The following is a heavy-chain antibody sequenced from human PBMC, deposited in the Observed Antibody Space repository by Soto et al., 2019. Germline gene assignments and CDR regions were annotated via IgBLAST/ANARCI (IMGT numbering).Heavy chain of an antibody. CDR2: IYYSGST. D-gene: IGHD3-22*01. Sequence: PSETLSLTCTVSGGSISSYYWSWIRQPPGKGLEWIGSIYYSGSTYYNPSLKSRVTISVDTSKNQFSLKLSSVTAADTAVYYCARVGVVRDYYDSSGHYYFDYWGQGTLVTVSS. J-gene: IGHJ4*02. CDR1: GGSISSYY. CDR3: ARVGVVRDYYDSSGHYYFDY. V-gene: IGHV4-39*01.